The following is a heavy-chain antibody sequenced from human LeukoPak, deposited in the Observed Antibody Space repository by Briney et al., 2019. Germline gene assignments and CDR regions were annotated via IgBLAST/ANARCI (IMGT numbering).Heavy chain of an antibody. CDR1: GGSISSYY. D-gene: IGHD4-11*01. V-gene: IGHV4-59*01. CDR2: IYYSGST. CDR3: GRIYSNYYYYMDV. Sequence: WETLSLTCTVPGGSISSYYCRWVRQPPGEGLEWNGYIYYSGSTNSNPSLKSRVTISVDTSKNQFSLKLTAVTAADTAVYYWGRIYSNYYYYMDVWGKRTTVTVSS. J-gene: IGHJ6*03.